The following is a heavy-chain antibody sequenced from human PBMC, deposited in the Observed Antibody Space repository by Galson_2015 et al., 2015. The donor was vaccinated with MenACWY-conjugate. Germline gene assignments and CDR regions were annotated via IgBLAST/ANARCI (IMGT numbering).Heavy chain of an antibody. D-gene: IGHD3-10*01. CDR2: IYSGGST. J-gene: IGHJ6*03. Sequence: SLRLSCAATSFTVSSNYVAWVRQAPGKGLECVSVIYSGGSTYYTDSVKGRFTVSRDSSKNTVHLQMDNLRAEDTAVYYCARAISLRGSGNFPPDYMDVWGKGTTVTVSS. CDR3: ARAISLRGSGNFPPDYMDV. V-gene: IGHV3-53*01. CDR1: SFTVSSNY.